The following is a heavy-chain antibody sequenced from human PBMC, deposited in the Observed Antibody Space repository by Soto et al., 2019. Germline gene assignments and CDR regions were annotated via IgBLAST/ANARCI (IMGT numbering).Heavy chain of an antibody. CDR1: GFTFSTYS. J-gene: IGHJ6*02. CDR2: ISSSSSYI. Sequence: SLRLSCAASGFTFSTYSMNWVRQAPGKGLEWVSSISSSSSYIYYADSVKGRFTISRDNAKNSLYLQMNSLRAEDTAVYYCARYDSSGYYCPYYYYGMDVWGQGTTVTVSS. D-gene: IGHD3-22*01. CDR3: ARYDSSGYYCPYYYYGMDV. V-gene: IGHV3-21*01.